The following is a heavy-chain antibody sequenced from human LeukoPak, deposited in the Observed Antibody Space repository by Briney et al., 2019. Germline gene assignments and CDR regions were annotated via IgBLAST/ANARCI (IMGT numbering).Heavy chain of an antibody. V-gene: IGHV3-21*01. J-gene: IGHJ4*02. Sequence: PGGSLRLSCAASGFTFSNYNMNWVRQAPGKGLEWVSSITSSSTYIYYADSVKGRFTISRDNAKNSLYLQMNSLRAEDTAVYYCARRATTDRGYSYGLDYWGQGTLVTVAS. CDR2: ITSSSTYI. CDR1: GFTFSNYN. CDR3: ARRATTDRGYSYGLDY. D-gene: IGHD5-18*01.